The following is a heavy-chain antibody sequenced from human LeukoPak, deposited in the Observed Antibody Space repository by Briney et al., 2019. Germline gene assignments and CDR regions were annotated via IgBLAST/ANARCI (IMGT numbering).Heavy chain of an antibody. J-gene: IGHJ6*03. Sequence: KPSETLSLTCAVPGYSISSGYYWGWIRQPPGKGLEWIGSIYHSGSTYYNPSLKSRVTISVDTSKNQFSLKLSSVTAADTAVYYCARLAVRPFYYMDVWGKGTTVTVSS. V-gene: IGHV4-38-2*01. D-gene: IGHD2-2*01. CDR1: GYSISSGYY. CDR3: ARLAVRPFYYMDV. CDR2: IYHSGST.